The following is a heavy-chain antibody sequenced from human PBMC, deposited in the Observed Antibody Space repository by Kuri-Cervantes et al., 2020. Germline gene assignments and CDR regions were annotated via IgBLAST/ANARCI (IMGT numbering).Heavy chain of an antibody. V-gene: IGHV1-69*13. J-gene: IGHJ6*03. CDR2: IIPIFGTA. Sequence: SVKVSCKASGGTSSSYAISWVRQAPGQGLEWMGGIIPIFGTANYAQKFQGRVTITADESTSTAYMELSSLRSEDTAVYYCARGPNSCSGGSCYSGAGYCYYMDVWGKGTTVTVSS. D-gene: IGHD2-15*01. CDR1: GGTSSSYA. CDR3: ARGPNSCSGGSCYSGAGYCYYMDV.